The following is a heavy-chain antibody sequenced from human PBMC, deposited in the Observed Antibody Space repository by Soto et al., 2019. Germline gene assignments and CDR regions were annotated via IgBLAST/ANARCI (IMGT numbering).Heavy chain of an antibody. CDR1: GFTVSDNY. J-gene: IGHJ4*02. CDR3: ASALWNGYPAFFDC. Sequence: EVQLVESGGGLIQPGGSLRLSCAASGFTVSDNYMTWVRQAPGKGLEWVSIIYSGSNTYHADSVKGRFTISRDISKNTVHLPMNSLRAEDTAVYYCASALWNGYPAFFDCWGQGTLVTVSS. D-gene: IGHD3-3*01. CDR2: IYSGSNT. V-gene: IGHV3-53*01.